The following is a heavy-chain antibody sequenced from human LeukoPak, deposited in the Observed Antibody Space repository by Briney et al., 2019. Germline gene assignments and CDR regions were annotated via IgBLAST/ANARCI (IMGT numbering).Heavy chain of an antibody. Sequence: ASVKVSCKASGYTFTSYDINWVRQATGQGLEWMGWMNPDSGNTGYAQKFQGRVTMTRNTSISTAYMELSRLRSDDTAVYYCARGTTYYDILTGYYNYYFDYWGQGTLVTVSS. J-gene: IGHJ4*02. CDR2: MNPDSGNT. V-gene: IGHV1-8*01. CDR1: GYTFTSYD. CDR3: ARGTTYYDILTGYYNYYFDY. D-gene: IGHD3-9*01.